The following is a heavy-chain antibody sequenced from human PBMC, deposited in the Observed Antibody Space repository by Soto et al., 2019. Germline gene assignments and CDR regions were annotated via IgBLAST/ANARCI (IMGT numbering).Heavy chain of an antibody. J-gene: IGHJ6*02. CDR3: AAGYSSTYSYYYGMDV. CDR2: IVVGSGNT. D-gene: IGHD6-13*01. CDR1: GFTFTSSA. V-gene: IGHV1-58*01. Sequence: ASVKVSCKASGFTFTSSAVQWVRQARGQRLEWIGWIVVGSGNTNYAQKFQERVTITRDMSTSTAYMELSSLRSEDTAVYYCAAGYSSTYSYYYGMDVWGQGTTVTVSS.